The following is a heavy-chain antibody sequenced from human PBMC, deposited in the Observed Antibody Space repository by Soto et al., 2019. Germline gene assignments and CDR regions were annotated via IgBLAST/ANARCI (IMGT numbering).Heavy chain of an antibody. V-gene: IGHV1-69*13. CDR3: ARGPDRSGFYIFDY. Sequence: SVKVSCKASGGTFSNHAISWVRQAPGQGPEWMGGIIPLSGTTNYAQKFQGRVTITADESMTTAYMELSSLRYEDTAVYYCARGPDRSGFYIFDYWGQGTLVTVSS. J-gene: IGHJ4*02. D-gene: IGHD3-22*01. CDR2: IIPLSGTT. CDR1: GGTFSNHA.